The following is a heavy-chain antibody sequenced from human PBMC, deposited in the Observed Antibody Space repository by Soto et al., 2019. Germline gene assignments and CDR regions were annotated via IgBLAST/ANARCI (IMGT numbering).Heavy chain of an antibody. CDR1: GFTVSSNY. CDR3: ASLVVITTTGVDI. J-gene: IGHJ3*02. D-gene: IGHD3-22*01. Sequence: EVQLVETGGGLIQPGGSLRLSCAASGFTVSSNYMSWVRQAPGEGLEWVTVIYSGGSTYYADSVKGRFTISRDNSKNTLYLQMNSLRAEDTAVYYCASLVVITTTGVDIWGQGTMVTVSS. CDR2: IYSGGST. V-gene: IGHV3-53*02.